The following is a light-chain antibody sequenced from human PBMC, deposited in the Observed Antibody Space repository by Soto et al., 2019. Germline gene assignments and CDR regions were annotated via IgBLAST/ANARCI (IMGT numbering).Light chain of an antibody. V-gene: IGKV1-5*03. CDR3: QQYDTYPWT. CDR2: RAS. J-gene: IGKJ1*01. CDR1: QSIRSW. Sequence: DIQMTQSPSTLSASVGDRVTVTCRASQSIRSWLAWYQQKAGTAPKLLIYRASSLETGGPSRFSGSGSGTDFALTISSLQPDDFATYYCQQYDTYPWTFGQGTKVDIK.